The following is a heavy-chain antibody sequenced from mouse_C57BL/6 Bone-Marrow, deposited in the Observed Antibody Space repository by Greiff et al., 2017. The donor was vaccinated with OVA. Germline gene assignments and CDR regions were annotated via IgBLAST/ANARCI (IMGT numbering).Heavy chain of an antibody. V-gene: IGHV1-78*01. CDR1: GYTFTDHT. Sequence: VQLQESDAELVKPGASVKISCKVSGYTFTDHTIHWMKQRPEQGLEWIGYIYPRDGSTKYNEKFKGKATLTADKSSSTAYMQLNSLTSEDYAVYFCARLGGYYSWFAYWGQGTLVTVSA. J-gene: IGHJ3*01. CDR2: IYPRDGST. CDR3: ARLGGYYSWFAY. D-gene: IGHD2-3*01.